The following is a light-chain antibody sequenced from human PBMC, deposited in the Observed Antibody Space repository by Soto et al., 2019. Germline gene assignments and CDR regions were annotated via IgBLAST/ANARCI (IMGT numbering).Light chain of an antibody. CDR3: QQSYSTPRT. CDR1: QSISSY. V-gene: IGKV1-39*01. Sequence: DIQMTQSPSSLSASVGDRVTITCRASQSISSYFSWYQQKPGKAPKLLIYAASRLQSGVPSRFSGSGSGTDFTLAISSLQPEDFATYYCQQSYSTPRTFGQGTEVEIK. CDR2: AAS. J-gene: IGKJ1*01.